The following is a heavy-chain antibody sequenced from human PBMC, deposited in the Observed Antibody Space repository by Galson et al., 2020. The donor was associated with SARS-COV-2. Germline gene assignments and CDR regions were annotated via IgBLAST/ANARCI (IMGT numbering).Heavy chain of an antibody. CDR2: INTHTGNP. V-gene: IGHV7-4-1*02. Sequence: ASVKVSCKASGFTFTTYAMNWVRQAPGQGLEWMGWINTHTGNPAYAQGFTGRFVFSLDTSVSTAYLQTSSLKAEDTAVYYCARVRYYYGMDVWGQGTTVTVSS. J-gene: IGHJ6*02. D-gene: IGHD4-17*01. CDR3: ARVRYYYGMDV. CDR1: GFTFTTYA.